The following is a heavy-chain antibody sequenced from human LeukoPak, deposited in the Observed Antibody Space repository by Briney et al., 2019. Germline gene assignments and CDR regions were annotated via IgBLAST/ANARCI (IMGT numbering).Heavy chain of an antibody. Sequence: GGSLRLSCAASGFIFSNYAIHWVRQAPGKGLEWAAVISYDGSHKFYADSVKGRFTISRDNSKNTLYLQVNSLRAEDTAVYYCARDSGTYLDYWGQGTLVTVSS. CDR1: GFIFSNYA. CDR2: ISYDGSHK. J-gene: IGHJ4*02. V-gene: IGHV3-30-3*01. D-gene: IGHD1-26*01. CDR3: ARDSGTYLDY.